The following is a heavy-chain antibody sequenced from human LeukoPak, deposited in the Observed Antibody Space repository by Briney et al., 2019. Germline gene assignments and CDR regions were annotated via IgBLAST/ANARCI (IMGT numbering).Heavy chain of an antibody. V-gene: IGHV1-18*01. CDR3: AKDRWRDGSSSFDN. D-gene: IGHD6-6*01. CDR1: GYTFTTYS. J-gene: IGHJ4*02. Sequence: ASLKVSCKASGYTFTTYSINWVRQTPGQGLERMGWISTYNGNSNYAQKLQGRVTMTTDTSTSTAYMELRSLRSDDTAMYYCAKDRWRDGSSSFDNWGQGTLVTVSS. CDR2: ISTYNGNS.